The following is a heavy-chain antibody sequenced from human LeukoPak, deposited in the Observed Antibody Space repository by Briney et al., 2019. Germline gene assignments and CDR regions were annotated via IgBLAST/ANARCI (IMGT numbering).Heavy chain of an antibody. J-gene: IGHJ6*03. V-gene: IGHV3-53*01. CDR3: ARGIAAAGPFYYYYYYMDV. CDR2: IYSGGST. CDR1: GFTFSSYA. D-gene: IGHD6-13*01. Sequence: GGSLRLSCAASGFTFSSYAMSWVRQAPGKGLEWVSVIYSGGSTYYADSVKGRFTISRDNSKNTLYLQMNSLRAEDTAVYYCARGIAAAGPFYYYYYYMDVWGKGTTVTIFS.